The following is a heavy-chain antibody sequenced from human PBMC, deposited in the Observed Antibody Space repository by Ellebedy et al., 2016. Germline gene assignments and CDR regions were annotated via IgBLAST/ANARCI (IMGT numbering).Heavy chain of an antibody. J-gene: IGHJ4*02. CDR3: ARDGSEWSRDH. D-gene: IGHD3-3*01. Sequence: GESLKISXAASGLTLSNFWVNWVRQAPGQGLEWVASIKPDGSGKYYVDSVKGRFSISRDNAKNSLDLQMNSLGVEDTAVYYCARDGSEWSRDHWGQGTLVTVSS. CDR1: GLTLSNFW. CDR2: IKPDGSGK. V-gene: IGHV3-7*01.